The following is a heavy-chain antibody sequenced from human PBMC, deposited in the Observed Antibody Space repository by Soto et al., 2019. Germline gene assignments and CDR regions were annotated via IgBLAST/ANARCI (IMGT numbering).Heavy chain of an antibody. CDR3: ARDLPQWLVLVGAFDI. J-gene: IGHJ3*02. CDR2: INAGNGNT. CDR1: GYTFTSYA. V-gene: IGHV1-3*01. Sequence: ASVKVSCKASGYTFTSYAMHWVRQAPGQRLEWMGWINAGNGNTKYSQKFQGRVTITRDTSASTAYMELSSLRSEDTAVYYCARDLPQWLVLVGAFDIWGQGTMVTVSS. D-gene: IGHD6-19*01.